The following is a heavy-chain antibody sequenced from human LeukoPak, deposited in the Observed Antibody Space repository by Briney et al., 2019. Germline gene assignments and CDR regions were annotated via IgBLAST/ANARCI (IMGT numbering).Heavy chain of an antibody. D-gene: IGHD6-19*01. CDR3: AKILRGTVSGLGSLDH. CDR2: IWHDGSNQ. CDR1: AFTFSRYG. V-gene: IGHV3-33*06. Sequence: GGSLRLSCEASAFTFSRYGMHWVRQAPGKGLEWVAVIWHDGSNQYYGDSVKGRFTISRDNSKNTLYLQMNSLTVEDTAVYYCAKILRGTVSGLGSLDHWGQGILVTVSS. J-gene: IGHJ4*02.